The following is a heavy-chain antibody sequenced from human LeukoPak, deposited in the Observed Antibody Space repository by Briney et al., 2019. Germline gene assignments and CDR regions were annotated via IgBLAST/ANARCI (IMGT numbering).Heavy chain of an antibody. J-gene: IGHJ3*02. V-gene: IGHV4-59*08. CDR3: ATHNSGWPDAFDI. D-gene: IGHD6-19*01. CDR1: GGSISSYY. CDR2: IYYSGST. Sequence: SETLSLTCTVSGGSISSYYWSWIRQPPGKGLEWIGYIYYSGSTNYNPSLKSRVTISVDTSKNQFSLKLSSVTAADTAVYYCATHNSGWPDAFDIWGQGTMVTVSS.